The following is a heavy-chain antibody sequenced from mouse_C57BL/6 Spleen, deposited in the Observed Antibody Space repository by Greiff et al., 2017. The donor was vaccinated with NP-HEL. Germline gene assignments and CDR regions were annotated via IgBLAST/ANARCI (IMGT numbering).Heavy chain of an antibody. CDR1: GFTFTDYY. Sequence: VQLVESGGGLVQPGGSLSLSCAASGFTFTDYYMSWVRQPPGKALEWLGFIRNKANGYTTEYSASVKGRFTISRDNSQSILYLQMNALRAEDSATYYCARAYDYDGFAYWGQGTLVTVSA. J-gene: IGHJ3*01. D-gene: IGHD2-4*01. V-gene: IGHV7-3*01. CDR2: IRNKANGYTT. CDR3: ARAYDYDGFAY.